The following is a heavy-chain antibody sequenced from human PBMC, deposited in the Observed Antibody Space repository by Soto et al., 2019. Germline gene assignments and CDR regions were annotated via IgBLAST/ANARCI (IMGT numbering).Heavy chain of an antibody. Sequence: QVQLVESGGGVVQPGRSLRLSCAASGFTFSSYAMHWVRQAPGKGLEWVAVTSYDGSNKYYADSVKGRFTISRDNSKNTLYLQMNSLRAEDTAVYYCASGYCGGGSCLDYWGQGTLVTVSS. CDR3: ASGYCGGGSCLDY. CDR2: TSYDGSNK. J-gene: IGHJ4*02. CDR1: GFTFSSYA. V-gene: IGHV3-30-3*01. D-gene: IGHD2-15*01.